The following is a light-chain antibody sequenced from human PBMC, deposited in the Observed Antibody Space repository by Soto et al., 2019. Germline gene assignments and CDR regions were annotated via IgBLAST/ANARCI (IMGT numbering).Light chain of an antibody. CDR3: SSDAGSNNYV. CDR2: GNT. J-gene: IGLJ1*01. CDR1: SSNIGSTYD. Sequence: QSVLTQPPSVSGAPGQRVTISCTGSSSNIGSTYDVQWYQQLPGTAHKLLIHGNTDRPSGVPDRFSGSKSGNTASLTVSGLQAEDEADYFCSSDAGSNNYVFGTGTKVTVL. V-gene: IGLV1-40*01.